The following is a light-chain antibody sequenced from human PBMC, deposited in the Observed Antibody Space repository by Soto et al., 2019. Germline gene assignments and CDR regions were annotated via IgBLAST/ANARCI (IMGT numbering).Light chain of an antibody. Sequence: SALTQPASVSGSPGQSITISCTGTSSDVGGYNYVSWYQQHPGKAPKLMIYDVSNRPSGVSNRFSGSKSGNTASLTISGLQAEDEADYYCSSYTSSSTRSVVFGGGTQLTVL. J-gene: IGLJ2*01. CDR3: SSYTSSSTRSVV. CDR1: SSDVGGYNY. V-gene: IGLV2-14*01. CDR2: DVS.